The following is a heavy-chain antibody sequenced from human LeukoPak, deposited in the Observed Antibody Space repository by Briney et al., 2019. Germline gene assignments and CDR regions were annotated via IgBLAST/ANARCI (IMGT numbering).Heavy chain of an antibody. Sequence: SETLSLTCSVSGDTISGYYWSRVRQPPGKGLEWIGYIFSSGNTKYNPSLESRVTISVDTSNNQFSLRLSSVTAADTAVYYCARLATYGDFSDWGQGTLVTVSS. CDR3: ARLATYGDFSD. CDR2: IFSSGNT. D-gene: IGHD4-17*01. V-gene: IGHV4-59*08. CDR1: GDTISGYY. J-gene: IGHJ4*02.